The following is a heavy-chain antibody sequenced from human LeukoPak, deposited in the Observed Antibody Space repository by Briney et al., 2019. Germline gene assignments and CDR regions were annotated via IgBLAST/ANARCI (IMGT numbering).Heavy chain of an antibody. V-gene: IGHV4-34*01. D-gene: IGHD3-3*01. Sequence: SETLSLTCAVYGGSFSGYYWSWIRQPPGKGLEWIGEINHSGSTNYNPSLKRRVTITRDTSNNQFSLRLRSVTTADTAIYYCAKLQDSSTWSADDAFDVWGQGTMVVVSS. CDR2: INHSGST. CDR3: AKLQDSSTWSADDAFDV. CDR1: GGSFSGYY. J-gene: IGHJ3*01.